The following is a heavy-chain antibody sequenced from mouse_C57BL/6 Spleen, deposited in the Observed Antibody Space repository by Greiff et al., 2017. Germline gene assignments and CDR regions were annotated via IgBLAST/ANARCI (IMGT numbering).Heavy chain of an antibody. CDR3: ARTAQATNYFDY. CDR1: GYSFTDYN. CDR2: INPNYGTT. V-gene: IGHV1-39*01. J-gene: IGHJ2*01. D-gene: IGHD3-2*02. Sequence: EVKLVESGPELVKPGASVKISCKASGYSFTDYNMNWVKQSNGKSLEWIGVINPNYGTTSYNQKFKGKATLTVDQSSSTAYMQLNSLTSEDSAVYYCARTAQATNYFDYWGQGTTLTVSS.